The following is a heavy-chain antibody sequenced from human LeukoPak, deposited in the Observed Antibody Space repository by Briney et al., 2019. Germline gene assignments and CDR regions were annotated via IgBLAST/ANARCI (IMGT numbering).Heavy chain of an antibody. D-gene: IGHD2-15*01. V-gene: IGHV5-51*01. CDR3: ARRGYCSGGGCYVTPFDI. CDR1: GYIFTNYW. Sequence: GESLKISCKGSGYIFTNYWIGWVRQMPGKGLEWMGIIYGGDSETRYSPSFQGQVTISLDKSITTAYLQWSSLKASDTAMYYCARRGYCSGGGCYVTPFDIWGQGTMVTVSS. J-gene: IGHJ3*02. CDR2: IYGGDSET.